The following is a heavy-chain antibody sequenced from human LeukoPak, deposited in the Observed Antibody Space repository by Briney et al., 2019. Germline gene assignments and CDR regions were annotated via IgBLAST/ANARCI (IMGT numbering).Heavy chain of an antibody. D-gene: IGHD3-22*01. CDR1: GYTFTSYY. Sequence: ASVKVSCKASGYTFTSYYMHWVRQAPGQGLEWMGWINPNSGGTNYAQKFQGRVTMTRDTSISTAYMELSRLRSDDTAVYYCARDLFPAYYYDSSGYNWFDPWGQGTLVTVSS. CDR3: ARDLFPAYYYDSSGYNWFDP. J-gene: IGHJ5*02. V-gene: IGHV1-2*02. CDR2: INPNSGGT.